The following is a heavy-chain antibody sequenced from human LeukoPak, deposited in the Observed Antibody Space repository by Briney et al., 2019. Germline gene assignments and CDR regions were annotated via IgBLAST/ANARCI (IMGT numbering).Heavy chain of an antibody. Sequence: ASVKVSCKASGGTFSSYAISWVRQAPGQGFEWMGGIIPIFGTANYAQKFQGRVTITADESTSTAYMELSSLRSEDTAVYYCATGACTNGVCFYYFDYWGQGTLVTVSS. J-gene: IGHJ4*02. CDR1: GGTFSSYA. D-gene: IGHD2-8*01. CDR2: IIPIFGTA. CDR3: ATGACTNGVCFYYFDY. V-gene: IGHV1-69*01.